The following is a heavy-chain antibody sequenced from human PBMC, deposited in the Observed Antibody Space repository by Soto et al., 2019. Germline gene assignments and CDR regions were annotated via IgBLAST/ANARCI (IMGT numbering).Heavy chain of an antibody. V-gene: IGHV3-33*01. D-gene: IGHD3-10*01. CDR2: IWNDGNNR. J-gene: IGHJ4*02. CDR3: ARDRELGRTSPYFDF. CDR1: GFTLRSFG. Sequence: GGSLRLSCAASGFTLRSFGVHWVRQTPGKGLEWVAVIWNDGNNRRYADSVRGRFTVSSDNSKNTVFLQMDSLRVDDTAMYYCARDRELGRTSPYFDFWGQGNLATVSS.